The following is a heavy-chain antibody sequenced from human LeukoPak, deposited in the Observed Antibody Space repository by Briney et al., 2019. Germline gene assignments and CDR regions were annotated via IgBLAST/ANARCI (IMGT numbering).Heavy chain of an antibody. CDR3: AREPGADYSKHTSGGYYFDY. D-gene: IGHD4-11*01. CDR2: IITIFGTA. J-gene: IGHJ4*02. CDR1: RDTFSSYA. V-gene: IGHV1-69*05. Sequence: GASVRVSCKAYRDTFSSYAISWVRQAPGHRLEWMGRIITIFGTANYAQKFQGRVTITTDESTSTAYMELSSLRSEDTAVYYCAREPGADYSKHTSGGYYFDYWGQGTLVTVSS.